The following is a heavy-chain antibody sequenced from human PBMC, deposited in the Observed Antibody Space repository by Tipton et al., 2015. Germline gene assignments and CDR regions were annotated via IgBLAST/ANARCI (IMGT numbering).Heavy chain of an antibody. CDR1: GDSIRTYH. Sequence: GLVKPSETLSLTCSVSGDSIRTYHWSWIRQPAGKGLEWIGRIYGSGSVDYNPSLKSRVTMSVDTSKNQFSLKLTSVNAADTAVYYCARGGNNWFDPWGQGTLVTVSS. CDR3: ARGGNNWFDP. V-gene: IGHV4-4*07. D-gene: IGHD2-15*01. J-gene: IGHJ5*02. CDR2: IYGSGSV.